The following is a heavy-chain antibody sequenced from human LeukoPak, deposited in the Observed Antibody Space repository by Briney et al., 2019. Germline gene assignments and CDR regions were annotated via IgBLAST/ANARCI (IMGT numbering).Heavy chain of an antibody. D-gene: IGHD3-16*02. Sequence: GASVKVSCKASGYRLSSYGISWVRQAPGQGLEWMGWISAYNGNTNSAQKFQGRVTMTTDTSTSSAYMELRSLRSDDTAVYYCARTKLRLGELSLDPDAFDIWGQGTMVTVSS. J-gene: IGHJ3*02. CDR2: ISAYNGNT. CDR1: GYRLSSYG. V-gene: IGHV1-18*01. CDR3: ARTKLRLGELSLDPDAFDI.